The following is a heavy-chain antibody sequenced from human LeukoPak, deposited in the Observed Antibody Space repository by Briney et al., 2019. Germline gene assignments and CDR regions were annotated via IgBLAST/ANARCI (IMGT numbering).Heavy chain of an antibody. V-gene: IGHV3-73*01. CDR1: GFTFSGSA. CDR2: IRSEANSYAT. CDR3: TRLPPSTVTTPHDY. D-gene: IGHD4-17*01. Sequence: SGGSLRLSCAASGFTFSGSAMHWVRQASGKGLEWVGRIRSEANSYATAYAASVKGRFTISRDDSKNTAYLQMNSLKTEDTAVYYCTRLPPSTVTTPHDYWGQGTLVTVSS. J-gene: IGHJ4*02.